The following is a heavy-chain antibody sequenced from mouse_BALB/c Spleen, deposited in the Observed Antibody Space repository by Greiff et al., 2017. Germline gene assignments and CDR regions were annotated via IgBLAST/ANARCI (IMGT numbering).Heavy chain of an antibody. V-gene: IGHV5-12-2*01. CDR3: ARHGMITYWYFDV. J-gene: IGHJ1*01. Sequence: EVQRVESGGGLVQPGGSLKLSCAASGFTFSSYTMSWVRQTPEKRLEWVAYISNGGGSTYYPDTVKGRFTISRDNAKNTLYLQMSSLKSEDTAMYYCARHGMITYWYFDVWGAGTTVTVSS. CDR1: GFTFSSYT. CDR2: ISNGGGST. D-gene: IGHD2-4*01.